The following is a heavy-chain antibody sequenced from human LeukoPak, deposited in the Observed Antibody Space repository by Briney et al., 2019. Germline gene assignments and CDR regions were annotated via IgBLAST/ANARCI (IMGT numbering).Heavy chain of an antibody. CDR2: IKSKTDGGTT. CDR1: GFTFNNAW. V-gene: IGHV3-15*01. Sequence: PGGSLRLSCAASGFTFNNAWMSWVRQAPGKGLEWVGRIKSKTDGGTTDYAAPVKGRFTISRDDSKNTLYLQMNSLKTEDTAVYYCTTGLWYYDSSGYYLVDYWGQGTLVTVSS. D-gene: IGHD3-22*01. CDR3: TTGLWYYDSSGYYLVDY. J-gene: IGHJ4*02.